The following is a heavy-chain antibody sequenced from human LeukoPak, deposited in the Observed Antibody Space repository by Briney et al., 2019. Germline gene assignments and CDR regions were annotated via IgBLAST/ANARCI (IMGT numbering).Heavy chain of an antibody. CDR3: ARDQQLYYFDY. V-gene: IGHV1-18*01. D-gene: IGHD2-2*01. J-gene: IGHJ4*02. CDR2: ISAYNGNT. Sequence: WMGWISAYNGNTNYAQKLQGRVTMTTDTSTSTAYMELRSLRSDDTAVYYCARDQQLYYFDYWGQGTLVTVSS.